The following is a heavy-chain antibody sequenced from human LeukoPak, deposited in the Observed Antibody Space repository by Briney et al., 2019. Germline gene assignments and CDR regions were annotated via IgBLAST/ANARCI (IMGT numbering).Heavy chain of an antibody. Sequence: GGSLRLSCTASGFTFSRYWMSWVRQAPGKGLEWVANIKQDGSEKNYVESVKGRFTISRDNAKNSLYLQTNSLRAEDTAVYYCARAGQEWFGELGFDQWGQGTLVIVSS. CDR1: GFTFSRYW. CDR3: ARAGQEWFGELGFDQ. CDR2: IKQDGSEK. D-gene: IGHD3-10*01. J-gene: IGHJ4*02. V-gene: IGHV3-7*01.